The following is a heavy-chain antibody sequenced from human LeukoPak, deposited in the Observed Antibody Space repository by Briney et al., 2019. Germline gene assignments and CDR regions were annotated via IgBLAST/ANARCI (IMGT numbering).Heavy chain of an antibody. V-gene: IGHV3-48*04. CDR1: GFTFSSYG. D-gene: IGHD3-22*01. CDR3: ARGSSYYDSSGYWDY. CDR2: ISSSGSTI. J-gene: IGHJ4*02. Sequence: GGSLRFSCAASGFTFSSYGMTWVRQAPGKGLEWVSYISSSGSTIYYADSVKGRFTISRDNAKNSLYLQMNSLRAEDTAVYYCARGSSYYDSSGYWDYWGQGTLVTVSS.